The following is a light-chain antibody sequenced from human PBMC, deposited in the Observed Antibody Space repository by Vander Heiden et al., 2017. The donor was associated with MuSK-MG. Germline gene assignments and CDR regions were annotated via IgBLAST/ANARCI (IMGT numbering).Light chain of an antibody. V-gene: IGLV5-45*03. Sequence: QAVVTQPSSRSASPGTSASPTSTLRSDIDVGTYRIWWYQQKPESPPQFLLRYKADYDEQQGSGVPSRFSGSKDASANAGILLISGLQSEDEADYYCMTWHNSAAVFGGGTKLTVL. J-gene: IGLJ2*01. CDR1: SDIDVGTYR. CDR3: MTWHNSAAV. CDR2: YKADYDE.